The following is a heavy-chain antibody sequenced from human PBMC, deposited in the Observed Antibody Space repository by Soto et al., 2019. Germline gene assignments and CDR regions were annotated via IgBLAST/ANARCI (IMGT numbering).Heavy chain of an antibody. CDR3: ARWGGANGRIDY. D-gene: IGHD3-16*01. J-gene: IGHJ4*02. CDR2: ISSSSSYI. CDR1: GFTFSSYS. V-gene: IGHV3-21*01. Sequence: GGSLRLSCAASGFTFSSYSMNWVRQAPGKGLEWVSSISSSSSYIYYADSVKGRFTISRDNAKNSLYLQMNSLRAEDTAVYYCARWGGANGRIDYWGQGTLVTVTS.